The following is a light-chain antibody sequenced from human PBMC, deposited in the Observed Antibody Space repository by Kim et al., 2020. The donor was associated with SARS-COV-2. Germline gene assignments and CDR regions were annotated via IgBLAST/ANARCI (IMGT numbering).Light chain of an antibody. Sequence: SASIGDRVSITWRASQSVDRWLAWYQQRPGKAPKLLSYEATDSKSGVPSRFSGRGSGTEFPLTITSLQPDDFGTYYCQQYRTYSYSLGQGTKLEI. CDR1: QSVDRW. CDR2: EAT. V-gene: IGKV1-5*01. CDR3: QQYRTYSYS. J-gene: IGKJ2*03.